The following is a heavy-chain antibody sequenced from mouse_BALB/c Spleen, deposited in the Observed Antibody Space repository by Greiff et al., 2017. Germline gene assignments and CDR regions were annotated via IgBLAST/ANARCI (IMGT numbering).Heavy chain of an antibody. V-gene: IGHV5-6*01. CDR2: ISSGGSYT. J-gene: IGHJ3*01. Sequence: EVQLVESGGDLVKPGGSLKLTCAASGFTFSSYGMSWVRQTPDKRLEWVATISSGGSYTYYPDSVKGRFTISRDNAKNTLYLQMSSLKSEDTAMYYCARIYYGYDASYWGQGTLVTVSA. CDR1: GFTFSSYG. D-gene: IGHD2-2*01. CDR3: ARIYYGYDASY.